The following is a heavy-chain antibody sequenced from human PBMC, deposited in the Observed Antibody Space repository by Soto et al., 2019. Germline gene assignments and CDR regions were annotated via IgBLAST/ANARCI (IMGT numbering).Heavy chain of an antibody. D-gene: IGHD1-26*01. CDR3: ARHIVGALSHFDQ. CDR1: GFTFSSYA. Sequence: EVQLLESGGDLVQPGGSLRLSCAASGFTFSSYAMSWVRQAPGKGLEWVSSIGDSSGTTYNTNSVKGRFTISRDNSKNTLYLQMNSLRAEDTAVYYCARHIVGALSHFDQWGQGTLVTVSS. J-gene: IGHJ4*02. V-gene: IGHV3-23*01. CDR2: IGDSSGTT.